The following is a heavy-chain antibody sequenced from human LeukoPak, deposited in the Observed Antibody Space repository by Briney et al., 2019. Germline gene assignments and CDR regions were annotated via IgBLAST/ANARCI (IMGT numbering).Heavy chain of an antibody. CDR2: IYPGDSDT. CDR3: ARLGCSSTSCYIQRHRNYYYYYVDV. D-gene: IGHD2-2*02. V-gene: IGHV5-51*01. Sequence: GESLKISCKGSGYSFTSYWIGWVRQMPGKGLEWMGIIYPGDSDTRYSPSFQGQVTISADKSISTAYLQWSSLKASDTAMYYCARLGCSSTSCYIQRHRNYYYYYVDVWGKGTTVTVSS. CDR1: GYSFTSYW. J-gene: IGHJ6*03.